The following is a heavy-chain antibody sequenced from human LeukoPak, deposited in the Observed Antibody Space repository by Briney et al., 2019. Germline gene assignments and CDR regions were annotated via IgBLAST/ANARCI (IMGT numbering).Heavy chain of an antibody. D-gene: IGHD3-10*01. CDR2: IYSGGST. J-gene: IGHJ4*02. V-gene: IGHV3-53*04. CDR1: GFPHSSNY. CDR3: ARGRGLDY. Sequence: GGSLTLPCTASGFPHSSNYMSWLRQATGKGLEGVSDIYSGGSTYDAYSVKGRFTISRHNSKSTLYLQMNSLRAEDTAVYYCARGRGLDYWGQGTLVTVSS.